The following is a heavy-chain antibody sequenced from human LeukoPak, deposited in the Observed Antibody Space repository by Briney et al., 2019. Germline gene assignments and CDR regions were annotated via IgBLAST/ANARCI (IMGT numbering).Heavy chain of an antibody. V-gene: IGHV4-59*01. Sequence: PSETLSLTCTVSGVSISSYYWSWIRQPPGKGLEWIGYIYYSGSTNYNPSLKSRVTISVDTSKNQFSLKLSSVTAADTAVYYCARDPRRAWGPGNFDYWGQGTLVTVSS. CDR3: ARDPRRAWGPGNFDY. J-gene: IGHJ4*02. D-gene: IGHD7-27*01. CDR2: IYYSGST. CDR1: GVSISSYY.